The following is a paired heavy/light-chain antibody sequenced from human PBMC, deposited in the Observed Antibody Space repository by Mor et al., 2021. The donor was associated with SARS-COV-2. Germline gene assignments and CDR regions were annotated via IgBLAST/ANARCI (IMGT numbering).Heavy chain of an antibody. V-gene: IGHV3-7*01. CDR3: ARGASTSWYLPYFDN. CDR2: IKQDGSET. J-gene: IGHJ4*02. Sequence: EVQLVESGGGLVQPGGSLRLSCAASTFTFNKFWMTWVRQGPGKGLEWVANIKQDGSETYYVDSVKGRFTISRDNAEDSLYLQMNSLRAEDTAIYYCARGASTSWYLPYFDNWGQGTLVTVSS. D-gene: IGHD6-13*01. CDR1: TFTFNKFW.
Light chain of an antibody. CDR2: END. CDR3: GTWDTSLRAGV. CDR1: NSNIGTNF. Sequence: QSVLTQPPSVSAAPGQKVTISCSGSNSNIGTNFVAWYQHLPGTAPKLLIYENDRRPSGIPDRFSGSKSASSATLGITGLQTGDEADYYCGTWDTSLRAGVFGGGTKLTVL. V-gene: IGLV1-51*02. J-gene: IGLJ3*02.